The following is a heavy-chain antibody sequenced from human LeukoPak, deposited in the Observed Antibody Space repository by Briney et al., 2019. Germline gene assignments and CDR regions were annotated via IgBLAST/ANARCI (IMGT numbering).Heavy chain of an antibody. D-gene: IGHD3-22*01. CDR1: GGTFSSYA. V-gene: IGHV1-69*04. J-gene: IGHJ5*02. CDR3: ARALVVIHNNWFDP. Sequence: ASVKVSCKASGGTFSSYAISWVRQAPGQGLEWMGRIIPILGIANYAQKFQGRVTITADKSTSTAYMELSSLRAEDTAVYYCARALVVIHNNWFDPWGQGTLVTVSS. CDR2: IIPILGIA.